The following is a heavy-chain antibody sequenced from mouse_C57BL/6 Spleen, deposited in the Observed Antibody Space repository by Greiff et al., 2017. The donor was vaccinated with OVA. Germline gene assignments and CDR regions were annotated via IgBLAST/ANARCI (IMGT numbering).Heavy chain of an antibody. CDR1: GFNIKDYY. V-gene: IGHV14-2*01. CDR3: ASWVTTGDYYAMDY. D-gene: IGHD2-2*01. Sequence: EVKLVESGAELVKPGASVKLSCTASGFNIKDYYMHWVKQRTEQGLEWIGRIDPEDGETKYAPKFQGKATITADTSSNTAYLQLSSLTSEDTAVYYCASWVTTGDYYAMDYWGQGTSVTVSS. J-gene: IGHJ4*01. CDR2: IDPEDGET.